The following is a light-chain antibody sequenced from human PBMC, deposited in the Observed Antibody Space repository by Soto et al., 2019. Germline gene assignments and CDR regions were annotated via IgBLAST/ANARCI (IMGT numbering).Light chain of an antibody. CDR3: SSYAGSNTDYV. V-gene: IGLV2-8*01. Sequence: QSVLTQPPSASGSPGQSVTISCTGTSSDVGGYKYVSWYQQHPGKVPKLMIYEVSKRPSGVPDRFSGSKSGNTASLTDSGLQAEDEADYYCSSYAGSNTDYVFGTGTKLTVL. CDR2: EVS. CDR1: SSDVGGYKY. J-gene: IGLJ1*01.